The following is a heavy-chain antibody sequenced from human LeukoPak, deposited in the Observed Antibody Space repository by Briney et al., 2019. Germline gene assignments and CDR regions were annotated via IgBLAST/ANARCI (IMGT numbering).Heavy chain of an antibody. CDR3: AKVARWIQLWFFDY. CDR1: GFTFSSYG. V-gene: IGHV3-30*18. CDR2: ISYDGNNK. Sequence: PGGSLRLSCAASGFTFSSYGMNWVRQAPGKGLEWVAVISYDGNNKYYADSVKGRFTISRDNSKNTLDLQMNSLRAEDTAVYYCAKVARWIQLWFFDYWGQGTLVTVSS. D-gene: IGHD5-18*01. J-gene: IGHJ4*02.